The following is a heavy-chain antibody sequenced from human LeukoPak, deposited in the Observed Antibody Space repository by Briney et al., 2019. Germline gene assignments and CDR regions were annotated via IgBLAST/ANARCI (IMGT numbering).Heavy chain of an antibody. Sequence: PGGSLRLSCAASGSSPNNYAMHWVRQAPGKGLEWVAVIWHDGLNKFYADFLKGRFTISRDFSKDTVYLQMSGLTVEDTAVYYCAKAGQRSYAEPFDSWGQGTLVTVSS. V-gene: IGHV3-33*06. CDR2: IWHDGLNK. J-gene: IGHJ4*02. CDR1: GSSPNNYA. D-gene: IGHD3-16*01. CDR3: AKAGQRSYAEPFDS.